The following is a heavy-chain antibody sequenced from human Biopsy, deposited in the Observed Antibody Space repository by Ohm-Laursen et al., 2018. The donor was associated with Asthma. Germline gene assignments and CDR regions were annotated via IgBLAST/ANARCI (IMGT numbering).Heavy chain of an antibody. V-gene: IGHV4-61*05. D-gene: IGHD2-21*02. Sequence: SQTLSLTCTVSGGSISNSNYYWGWIRRPPGKGLESIGHVYYSGSTNYNPSLKSRVTISIDASKNQFSLKLTSVTAADTAVYYCARGVDRVTGLLDHFDSWGQGTLVTVSS. CDR3: ARGVDRVTGLLDHFDS. CDR1: GGSISNSNYY. CDR2: VYYSGST. J-gene: IGHJ4*02.